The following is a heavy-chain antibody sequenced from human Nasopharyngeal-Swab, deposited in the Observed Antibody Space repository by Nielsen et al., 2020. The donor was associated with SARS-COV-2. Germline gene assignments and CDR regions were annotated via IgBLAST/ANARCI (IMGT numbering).Heavy chain of an antibody. D-gene: IGHD7-27*01. CDR1: GFIFSSYG. Sequence: GGSLRLSCAASGFIFSSYGMHWVRQAPGKGLEWVAVISYDGSNKYYADSLKGRFTISKDNSKNTLYLQMNSLRAEDTAVYFCATGGRSAFEIWGQGTMVTVSS. CDR2: ISYDGSNK. J-gene: IGHJ3*02. V-gene: IGHV3-30*03. CDR3: ATGGRSAFEI.